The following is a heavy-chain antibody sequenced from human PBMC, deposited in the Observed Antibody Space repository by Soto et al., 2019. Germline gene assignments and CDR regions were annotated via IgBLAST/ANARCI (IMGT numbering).Heavy chain of an antibody. Sequence: PSETLSLTCTVSGGSVRSSTYYWGWIRQSPGKGLEWIGSIYYSGSTHNNPSLKSRVTMSVDTYTNQFSLKLMSVTAADTAIYYFTRHEGGAAADRPLDPWGQGTLVTVSS. CDR2: IYYSGST. CDR1: GGSVRSSTYY. D-gene: IGHD6-13*01. J-gene: IGHJ5*02. CDR3: TRHEGGAAADRPLDP. V-gene: IGHV4-39*01.